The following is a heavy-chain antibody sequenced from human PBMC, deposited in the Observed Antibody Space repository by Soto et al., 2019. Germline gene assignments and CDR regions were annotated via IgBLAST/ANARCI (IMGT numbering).Heavy chain of an antibody. CDR3: AREQPGASRKNYYYYYMDV. J-gene: IGHJ6*03. CDR2: IIPIRGIA. Sequence: QVQLVQSGAEVKKPGSSVKVSCKASGGTFSSYTISWVRQAPGQGLEWMGRIIPIRGIANYAQKFQGRVTITADKSTSTAYMELSSLRSEDTAVYYCAREQPGASRKNYYYYYMDVWGNGTTVTVSS. D-gene: IGHD5-18*01. CDR1: GGTFSSYT. V-gene: IGHV1-69*08.